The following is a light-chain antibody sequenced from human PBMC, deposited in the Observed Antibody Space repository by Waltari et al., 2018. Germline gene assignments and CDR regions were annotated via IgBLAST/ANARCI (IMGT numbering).Light chain of an antibody. CDR2: DAS. Sequence: ETVSTQSLGTLPLSPGERATRSCRSSQSVSSTLAWYQQKPSQAPRLLSYDASRRATGIPDRFSGSGSGTDFSLTSSRLEPEDFAGYCGQKYGTLLATFGQGTKVEIK. J-gene: IGKJ1*01. V-gene: IGKV3-20*01. CDR1: QSVSST. CDR3: QKYGTLLAT.